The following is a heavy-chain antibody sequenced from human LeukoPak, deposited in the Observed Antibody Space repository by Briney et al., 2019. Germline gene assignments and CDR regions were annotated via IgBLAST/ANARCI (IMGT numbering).Heavy chain of an antibody. CDR2: IYHSGST. CDR3: ARLGVVPAAYFDY. V-gene: IGHV4-39*07. CDR1: GGSISSSSYY. Sequence: SETLSLTCTVSGGSISSSSYYWSWIRQPPGKGLEWIGSIYHSGSTYYNPSLKSRVTISVDTSKNQFSLKLSSVTAADTAVYYCARLGVVPAAYFDYWGQGTLVTVSS. D-gene: IGHD2-2*01. J-gene: IGHJ4*02.